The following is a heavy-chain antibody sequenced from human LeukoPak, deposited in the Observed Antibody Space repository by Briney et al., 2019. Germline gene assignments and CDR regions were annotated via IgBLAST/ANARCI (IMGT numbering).Heavy chain of an antibody. V-gene: IGHV1-69*04. CDR3: ASVLSGIAVAGSFDP. D-gene: IGHD6-19*01. J-gene: IGHJ5*02. CDR1: GGTFSSYA. Sequence: ASVKASCKASGGTFSSYAISWVRQAPGQGLEWMGRIIPILGIANYAQKFQGRVTITADKSTSTAYMELSSLRSEDTAVYYCASVLSGIAVAGSFDPWGQGTLVTVSS. CDR2: IIPILGIA.